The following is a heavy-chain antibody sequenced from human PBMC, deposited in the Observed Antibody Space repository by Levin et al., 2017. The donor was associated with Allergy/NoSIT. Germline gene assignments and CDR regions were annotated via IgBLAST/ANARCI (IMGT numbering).Heavy chain of an antibody. CDR2: IWYDGSEE. J-gene: IGHJ4*02. D-gene: IGHD3-10*01. CDR3: ARDRLRGHSNRLDY. V-gene: IGHV3-33*01. CDR1: GFTFSSSD. Sequence: GGSLRLSCATSGFTFSSSDIHWVRQAPGKGLEWVAVIWYDGSEEYYADSVKGRFIISRDNSKNTLWLQMNSLRVEDTAVYYCARDRLRGHSNRLDYWGQGTLVTVSS.